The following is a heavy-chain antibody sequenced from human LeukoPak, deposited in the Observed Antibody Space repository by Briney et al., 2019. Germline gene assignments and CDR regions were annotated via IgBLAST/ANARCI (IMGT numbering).Heavy chain of an antibody. CDR1: GGSISGYY. CDR3: ARDETHFYGSGSSNWFDP. V-gene: IGHV4-59*12. D-gene: IGHD3-10*01. J-gene: IGHJ5*02. Sequence: SETLPLTCSVSGGSISGYYWTWIRQPPGKGLEWIGYIYYSGTTIYNPSLKSRLTISLDTSKNQFSLNLSSVTAADTAVYYCARDETHFYGSGSSNWFDPWGQGLLVTVSS. CDR2: IYYSGTT.